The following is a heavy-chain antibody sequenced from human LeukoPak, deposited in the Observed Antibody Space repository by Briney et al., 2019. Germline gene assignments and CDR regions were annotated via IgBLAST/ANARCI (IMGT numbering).Heavy chain of an antibody. Sequence: GGSLRLSCAASGFTFEDYAMHWVRQAPGKGLEWVSLITGDGGSTYYADSVKGRFTISRDNSKNSLYLQMNSLRTEDTALYYCAIAIYYYDRSGYSVDYWGQGILVSVSS. J-gene: IGHJ4*02. CDR3: AIAIYYYDRSGYSVDY. V-gene: IGHV3-43*02. D-gene: IGHD3-22*01. CDR2: ITGDGGST. CDR1: GFTFEDYA.